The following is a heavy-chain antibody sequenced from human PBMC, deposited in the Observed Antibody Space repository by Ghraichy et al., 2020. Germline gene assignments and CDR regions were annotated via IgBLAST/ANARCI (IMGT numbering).Heavy chain of an antibody. D-gene: IGHD3-22*01. CDR1: AFTFNKFA. V-gene: IGHV3-64D*09. J-gene: IGHJ5*02. CDR3: VKSSEAYSDSRSSA. Sequence: GGSLRLSCSASAFTFNKFAMQWVRQAPGKGLEHVSAISSSGDSTYYAGSVKGRFTISRDNSKNTLFLQMSSLRVDDTAVYYCVKSSEAYSDSRSSAWGQGTLVTVSS. CDR2: ISSSGDST.